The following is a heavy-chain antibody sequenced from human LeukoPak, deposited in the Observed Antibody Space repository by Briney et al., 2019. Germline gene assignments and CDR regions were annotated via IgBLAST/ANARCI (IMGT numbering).Heavy chain of an antibody. V-gene: IGHV1-69*05. Sequence: SVKVSCKASGGTLSSYAISWVRQAPGQGLEWMGRIIPIFGTANYAQKFQGRVTITTDESTSTAYMELSSLRSEDTAVYYCARFLGANGNGWGQGTLVTVSS. CDR1: GGTLSSYA. J-gene: IGHJ4*02. CDR3: ARFLGANGNG. CDR2: IIPIFGTA. D-gene: IGHD3-3*01.